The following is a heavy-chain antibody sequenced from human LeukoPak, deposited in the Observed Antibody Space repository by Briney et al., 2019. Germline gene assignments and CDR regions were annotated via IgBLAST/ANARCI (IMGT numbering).Heavy chain of an antibody. CDR2: ISYDGSNK. D-gene: IGHD5-24*01. V-gene: IGHV3-30-3*01. CDR1: GFTFSGYA. CDR3: ARAWMATIIDY. J-gene: IGHJ4*02. Sequence: GRSLRLSCAASGFTFSGYAMHWVRQAPGKGLEWVSVISYDGSNKYCADSVKGRFTISRDNSKNTLYLQISSLRAGDTAVYYCARAWMATIIDYWGQGTLVTVSS.